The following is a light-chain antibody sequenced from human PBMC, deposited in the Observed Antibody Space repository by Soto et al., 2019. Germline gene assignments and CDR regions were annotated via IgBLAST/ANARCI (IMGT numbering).Light chain of an antibody. CDR3: SSYAASNNFYFV. CDR1: SSDVGGYNY. V-gene: IGLV2-8*01. CDR2: EVT. J-gene: IGLJ3*02. Sequence: QPVLTQPPSASGSTGQSVTISCTKTSSDVGGYNYVSWYQQYPGRAPKLMIYEVTKRPSGVPDRFSGSKSGNTASLTVSGLQAEDEADYYCSSYAASNNFYFVFGGGTKVTVL.